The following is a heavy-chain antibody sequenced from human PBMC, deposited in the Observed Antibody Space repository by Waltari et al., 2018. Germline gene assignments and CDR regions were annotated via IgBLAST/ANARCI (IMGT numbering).Heavy chain of an antibody. CDR3: ARLHSANY. J-gene: IGHJ4*02. V-gene: IGHV3-7*01. Sequence: EVQVVESGGDLVQPGGSLRLSCAASGFTFSSYRMTWVRQAPGKGLEWVANINADGSEKEYVDSVTGRFTISRDSAEISLYLQMHSLGVEDTSVSYCARLHSANYWGQGTLVTVSS. D-gene: IGHD2-15*01. CDR1: GFTFSSYR. CDR2: INADGSEK.